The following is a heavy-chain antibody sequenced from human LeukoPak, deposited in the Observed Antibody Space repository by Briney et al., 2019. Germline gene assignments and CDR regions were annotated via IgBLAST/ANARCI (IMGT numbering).Heavy chain of an antibody. J-gene: IGHJ4*02. V-gene: IGHV3-48*02. CDR3: ASSGDGYEDFDY. CDR2: ISSSSGTI. D-gene: IGHD5-12*01. Sequence: GGSLRLSCAASGFTFSSYSMNWVRQAPGKGLEWVSYISSSSGTIYYADSVKGRFTISRDNAKNSLYLQMNSLRDEDTAVYYCASSGDGYEDFDYWGQGTLVTVSS. CDR1: GFTFSSYS.